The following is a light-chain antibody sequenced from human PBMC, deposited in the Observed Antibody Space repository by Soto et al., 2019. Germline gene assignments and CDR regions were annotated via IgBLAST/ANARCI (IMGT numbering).Light chain of an antibody. V-gene: IGKV3-20*01. J-gene: IGKJ2*01. CDR2: AAS. CDR3: QQYASSPRT. Sequence: ETVLTQSPGTLSLSPGERATLSCRASQSVSSSYLAWYQQKPGQALRLLIYAASSRATGIPDRFSGSGSGTDFTLTISRLEPEDFAVYYCQQYASSPRTFGQGTKLEIK. CDR1: QSVSSSY.